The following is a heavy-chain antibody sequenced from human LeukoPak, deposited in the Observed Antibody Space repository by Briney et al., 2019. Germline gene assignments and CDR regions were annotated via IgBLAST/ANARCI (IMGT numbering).Heavy chain of an antibody. Sequence: GGSLRLSCAASGFTFSSYPLNWVRQAPGKGLEWVSPISTSNTYIYYADSLQGRFTISRDNAKNSLYLQMNSLRAEDTAVYYCAELGITMIGGVWGKGTTVTISS. CDR1: GFTFSSYP. CDR2: ISTSNTYI. V-gene: IGHV3-21*01. D-gene: IGHD3-10*02. J-gene: IGHJ6*04. CDR3: AELGITMIGGV.